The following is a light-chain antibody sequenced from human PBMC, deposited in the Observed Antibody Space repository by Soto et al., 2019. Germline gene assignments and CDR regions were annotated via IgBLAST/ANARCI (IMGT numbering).Light chain of an antibody. CDR1: QSVSSY. CDR3: QQRSNWPPLT. V-gene: IGKV3-11*01. Sequence: EIVLTQSPATLSLSPGERATLSCRARQSVSSYLAWYQQKPGQAPRLLIYDASNRATGIPARFSGSGSGTDFTLTISSLEPEDFAVYYCQQRSNWPPLTFGGGTKVAIK. CDR2: DAS. J-gene: IGKJ4*01.